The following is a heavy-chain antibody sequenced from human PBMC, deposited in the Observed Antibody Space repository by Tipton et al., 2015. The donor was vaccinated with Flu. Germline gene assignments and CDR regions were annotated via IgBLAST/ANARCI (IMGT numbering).Heavy chain of an antibody. CDR2: ISHNGNYI. Sequence: GSLRLSCLASGFTFSSHSMNWVRQAPGKGLEWVSSISHNGNYIYYADSVKGRFTVSRDNAQDSAHLQMDSLRAEDTAIYYCARDLYYAAGNYRWPFDPWGQGTLVTVSS. CDR3: ARDLYYAAGNYRWPFDP. D-gene: IGHD3-10*01. CDR1: GFTFSSHS. J-gene: IGHJ5*02. V-gene: IGHV3-21*01.